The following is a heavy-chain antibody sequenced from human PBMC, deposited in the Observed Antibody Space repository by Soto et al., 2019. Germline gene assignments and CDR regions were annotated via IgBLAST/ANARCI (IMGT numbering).Heavy chain of an antibody. Sequence: EVQLVESGGGLVKPGGSLRLSCAASGFTFSSYSMNWVRQAPGKGLEWVSSISSSSSYIYYADSVKGRFTISRDNAKNSLYLQMNSLRAEDTAVYYCARDQPVYSYGYGLSYWGQGTLVTVSS. D-gene: IGHD5-18*01. V-gene: IGHV3-21*01. J-gene: IGHJ4*02. CDR2: ISSSSSYI. CDR3: ARDQPVYSYGYGLSY. CDR1: GFTFSSYS.